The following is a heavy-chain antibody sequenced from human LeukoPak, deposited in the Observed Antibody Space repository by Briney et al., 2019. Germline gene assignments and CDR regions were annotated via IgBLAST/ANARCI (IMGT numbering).Heavy chain of an antibody. V-gene: IGHV1-2*02. D-gene: IGHD1-26*01. Sequence: GASVKVSCKASGYTFTGYYMHWVRQAPGQGLEWMGWINPNSGGTNYAQKFQGRVTMTRDTSISAAYMELSRLRSDDTAVYYCAREGVGATTGAFDIWGQGTMVTVSS. J-gene: IGHJ3*02. CDR2: INPNSGGT. CDR3: AREGVGATTGAFDI. CDR1: GYTFTGYY.